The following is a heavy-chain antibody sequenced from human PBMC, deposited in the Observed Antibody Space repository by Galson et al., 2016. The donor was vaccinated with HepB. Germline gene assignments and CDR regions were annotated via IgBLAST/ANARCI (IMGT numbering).Heavy chain of an antibody. V-gene: IGHV3-30*18. Sequence: SLRLSCAASGFTFRSFGMHWVRQAPGKGLEWVAMICFDGKKTYYADSVKGRFTVSSDNSNSTLHLQMNSLRVDDTSVYYCAKTKYSGSYLDWYLDLWGRGTPGTVSS. CDR1: GFTFRSFG. D-gene: IGHD1-26*01. CDR2: ICFDGKKT. CDR3: AKTKYSGSYLDWYLDL. J-gene: IGHJ2*01.